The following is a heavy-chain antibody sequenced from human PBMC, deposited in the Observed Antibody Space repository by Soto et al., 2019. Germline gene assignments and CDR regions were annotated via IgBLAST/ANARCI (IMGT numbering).Heavy chain of an antibody. D-gene: IGHD3-3*01. CDR3: AKEAQGYDFWSGYYMRWNYYYMDV. CDR2: ISGSGGST. Sequence: GGSLRLSCAASGFTFSSYAMSWVRQAPGKGLEWVSAISGSGGSTYYADSVKGRFTISRDNSKNTLDLQMNSLRAEDTAVYYCAKEAQGYDFWSGYYMRWNYYYMDVWGKGTTVTVSS. J-gene: IGHJ6*03. CDR1: GFTFSSYA. V-gene: IGHV3-23*01.